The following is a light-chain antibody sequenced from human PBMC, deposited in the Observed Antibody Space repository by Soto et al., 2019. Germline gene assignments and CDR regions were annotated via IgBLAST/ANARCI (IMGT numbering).Light chain of an antibody. CDR3: QQYNNWWT. CDR1: QSVSSN. CDR2: GAS. Sequence: EIVMTQSPATLSVSPGERATLSCRASQSVSSNLAWYQQKPGQAPRLLIYGASTRAAGSPAWFSGSGSGTEFTLTISSLQSEDFAVYYCQQYNNWWTFGQGTKVEIK. J-gene: IGKJ1*01. V-gene: IGKV3-15*01.